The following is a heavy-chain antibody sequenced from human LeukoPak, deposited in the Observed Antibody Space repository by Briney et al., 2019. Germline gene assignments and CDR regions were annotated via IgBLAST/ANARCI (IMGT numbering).Heavy chain of an antibody. J-gene: IGHJ4*02. Sequence: GGSLRLSCAASGFTFNDYTMTWVRQAPGKGLEWVSSITGDCNYIFYADSVKGRFTISRDNAQNSLFLELNSLRGEDTAVYYCAREDIRLDYFDYWGQGTLVTVSS. CDR1: GFTFNDYT. CDR2: ITGDCNYI. D-gene: IGHD6-19*01. CDR3: AREDIRLDYFDY. V-gene: IGHV3-21*01.